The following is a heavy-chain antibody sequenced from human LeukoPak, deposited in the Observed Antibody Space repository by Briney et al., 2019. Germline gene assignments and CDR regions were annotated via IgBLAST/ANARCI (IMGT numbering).Heavy chain of an antibody. J-gene: IGHJ1*01. CDR1: GFIFSNSA. Sequence: GGSLRLSCAGSGFIFSNSAMSWVRQAPGKGLEWVSVIYSGGSTYYADSVKGRFTISRDNSKNTLYLQMKSLRAEDTAVYYCARTDETAPAEDFQHWGQGTLVTVSS. D-gene: IGHD2-21*02. CDR2: IYSGGST. CDR3: ARTDETAPAEDFQH. V-gene: IGHV3-53*01.